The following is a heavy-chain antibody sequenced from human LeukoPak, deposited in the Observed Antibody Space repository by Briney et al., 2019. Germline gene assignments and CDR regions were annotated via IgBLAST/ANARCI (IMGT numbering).Heavy chain of an antibody. CDR3: AREYYDTSGRKYPFDF. CDR2: IDPHSGGT. Sequence: ASVKVSCKASGYTFTDYYMSWVRQAPGQGLEWMGWIDPHSGGTKYAQKSQGRVTMTRDTSISTAYVELSRLRSDDTAVYYCAREYYDTSGRKYPFDFWGQGTMVTVSS. J-gene: IGHJ3*01. V-gene: IGHV1-2*02. D-gene: IGHD3-22*01. CDR1: GYTFTDYY.